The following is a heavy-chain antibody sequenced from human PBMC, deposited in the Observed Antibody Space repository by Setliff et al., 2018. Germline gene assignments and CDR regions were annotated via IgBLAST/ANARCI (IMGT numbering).Heavy chain of an antibody. D-gene: IGHD3-22*01. J-gene: IGHJ4*02. V-gene: IGHV4-4*08. CDR2: ISSGGST. Sequence: SETLSLTCSVAGGSMSNYFWSWVRRPPGKGLEWIGFISSGGSTYYNPSLKSRVTISVDTSKNQFSLKLSSVTAADTAVYYCASLPYYDSSGYSLSYYWGQGTLVTVSS. CDR3: ASLPYYDSSGYSLSYY. CDR1: GGSMSNYF.